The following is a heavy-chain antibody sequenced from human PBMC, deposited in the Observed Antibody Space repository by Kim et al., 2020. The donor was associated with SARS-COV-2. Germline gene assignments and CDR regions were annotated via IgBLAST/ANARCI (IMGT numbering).Heavy chain of an antibody. Sequence: GGSLRLSCATFGFTFSTYAMHWVRQAPGKGLEYVALISYDGSKTYYGDSVKGRFTISRDNSKNTLSLQMNSLRAEDTAVYYCAKDQAHYDILTGLDYWGHRTLVAVSS. J-gene: IGHJ4*01. CDR3: AKDQAHYDILTGLDY. V-gene: IGHV3-30*18. D-gene: IGHD3-9*01. CDR2: ISYDGSKT. CDR1: GFTFSTYA.